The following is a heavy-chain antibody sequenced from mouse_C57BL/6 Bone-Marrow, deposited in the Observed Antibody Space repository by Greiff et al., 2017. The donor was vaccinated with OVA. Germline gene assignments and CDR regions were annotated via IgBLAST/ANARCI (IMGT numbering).Heavy chain of an antibody. Sequence: EVQLQQSGPVLVKPGASVKMSCKASGYTFTDYYMNWVKQSHGKSLEWIGVINPYNGGTSYNQKFKGKATLTVDKSSSTAYMELNSLTSVDSAVYYCARLGNYGYYFDYWGQGTTLTVSS. CDR1: GYTFTDYY. V-gene: IGHV1-19*01. CDR3: ARLGNYGYYFDY. J-gene: IGHJ2*01. D-gene: IGHD2-1*01. CDR2: INPYNGGT.